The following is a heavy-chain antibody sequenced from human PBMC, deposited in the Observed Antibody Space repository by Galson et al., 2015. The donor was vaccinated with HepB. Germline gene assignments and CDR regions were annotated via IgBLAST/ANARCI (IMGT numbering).Heavy chain of an antibody. V-gene: IGHV3-30*18. Sequence: SLRLSCAASGFTFSSYGMHWVRQAPGKGLEWVAVISYDGSNKYYADSVKGRFTISRDNSKNTLYLQMNSLRAEDTTVYYCAKDRGGGGPKNRAEYFQHWGQGTLVTVSS. D-gene: IGHD1-14*01. CDR2: ISYDGSNK. J-gene: IGHJ1*01. CDR1: GFTFSSYG. CDR3: AKDRGGGGPKNRAEYFQH.